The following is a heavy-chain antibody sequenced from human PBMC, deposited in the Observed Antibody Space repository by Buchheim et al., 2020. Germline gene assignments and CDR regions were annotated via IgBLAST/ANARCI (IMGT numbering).Heavy chain of an antibody. CDR1: GLNFSNAW. J-gene: IGHJ4*02. CDR2: IKRKTDGETT. CDR3: TTGHCTGGRCYDY. V-gene: IGHV3-15*07. D-gene: IGHD2-15*01. Sequence: EVQLVESGGGLVEPGGSLRVSCVVSGLNFSNAWMNWVRQAPGKGLEWVGRIKRKTDGETTDFAAPVKTRFTISRDDSKNKVDLQMNSLKTEDTAMYYCTTGHCTGGRCYDYWGQGTL.